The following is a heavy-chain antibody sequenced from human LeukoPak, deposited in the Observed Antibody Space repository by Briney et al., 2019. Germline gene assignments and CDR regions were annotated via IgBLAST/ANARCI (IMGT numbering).Heavy chain of an antibody. CDR3: ARGRSSLWSGYLYWFDP. J-gene: IGHJ5*02. CDR2: MNPNSGNT. CDR1: GYTFSDYY. Sequence: GASVKVSCKASGYTFSDYYMHWVRQATGQGLEWMGWMNPNSGNTGYAQKFQGRVTITRNTSISTAYMELSSLGSEDTAVYYCARGRSSLWSGYLYWFDPWGQGTLVTVSS. D-gene: IGHD3-3*01. V-gene: IGHV1-8*03.